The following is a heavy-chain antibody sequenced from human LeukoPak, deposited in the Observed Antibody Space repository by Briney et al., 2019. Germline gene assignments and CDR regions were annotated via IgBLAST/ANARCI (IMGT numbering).Heavy chain of an antibody. Sequence: SETLSLTCTVSGYSISSGFYWGWIRQPPGKGLEWIGSIYHSGSTNYNPSLKSRVTISLDTSKTQFSLKLSSVTAADTAVYYCARLRLFPDYFDYWGQGTLVPVSS. V-gene: IGHV4-38-2*02. CDR2: IYHSGST. CDR3: ARLRLFPDYFDY. CDR1: GYSISSGFY. J-gene: IGHJ4*02. D-gene: IGHD3-22*01.